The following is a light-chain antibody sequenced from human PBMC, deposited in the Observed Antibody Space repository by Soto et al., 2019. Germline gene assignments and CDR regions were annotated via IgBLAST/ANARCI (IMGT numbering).Light chain of an antibody. V-gene: IGLV8-61*01. J-gene: IGLJ1*01. CDR1: SGSVSTSYY. CDR3: VLYMGSGIYYV. CDR2: STN. Sequence: QTVVTQEPSFSVSPGGTVTLTCGLSSGSVSTSYYPSWYQQTPGQAPRTLIYSTNTRSSGVPDRFSGSILGNKAALTITGAQADDESDYYCVLYMGSGIYYVFGNGTKVTVL.